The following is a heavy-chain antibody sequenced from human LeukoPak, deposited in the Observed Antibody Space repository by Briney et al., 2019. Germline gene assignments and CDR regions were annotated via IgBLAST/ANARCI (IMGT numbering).Heavy chain of an antibody. CDR3: ALGRNNYYDRLMYNWFDP. J-gene: IGHJ5*02. V-gene: IGHV1-69*13. CDR2: IIPIFGTA. CDR1: GGTFSSYA. D-gene: IGHD3-22*01. Sequence: GASVKVSCKASGGTFSSYAISWVRQAPGQGLEWMGGIIPIFGTANYAQKFQGRVTITADESTSTAYMELSSLRSEDTAVYYCALGRNNYYDRLMYNWFDPWGQGTLVTVSS.